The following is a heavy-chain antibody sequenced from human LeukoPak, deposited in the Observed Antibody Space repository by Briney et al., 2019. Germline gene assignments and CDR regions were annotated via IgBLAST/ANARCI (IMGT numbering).Heavy chain of an antibody. CDR2: LSGSGGST. V-gene: IGHV3-23*01. Sequence: GGSLRLSCAASGFTFSSYAMSWVRQAPGKGLEWVSALSGSGGSTYYANSVKGRFTISRDNSKNTLYLQMNSLRVEDTAVYYCAKGDRGSYGLFDYWGQGTLVTASS. CDR1: GFTFSSYA. J-gene: IGHJ4*02. CDR3: AKGDRGSYGLFDY. D-gene: IGHD3-10*01.